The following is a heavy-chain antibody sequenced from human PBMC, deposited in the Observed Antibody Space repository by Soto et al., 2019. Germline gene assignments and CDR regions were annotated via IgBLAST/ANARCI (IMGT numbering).Heavy chain of an antibody. CDR1: GYSISSGYY. Sequence: LSLTCAVSGYSISSGYYWGWIRQPPGKGLEWIGSIYHSGSTYYNPSLKSRVTISVDTSKNQFSLKLSSVTAADTAVYYCARAITMVRGVIIGWFDPWGQGTLVTVSS. CDR2: IYHSGST. J-gene: IGHJ5*02. D-gene: IGHD3-10*01. V-gene: IGHV4-38-2*01. CDR3: ARAITMVRGVIIGWFDP.